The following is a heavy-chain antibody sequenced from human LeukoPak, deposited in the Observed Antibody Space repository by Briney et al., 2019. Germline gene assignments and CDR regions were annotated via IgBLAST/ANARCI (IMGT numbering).Heavy chain of an antibody. CDR3: AGGVGSAKESN. Sequence: ASETLSLTCTVSGGSISSYYWSWIRQPPGKGLEWIGYISYSGSTNYKPSLKSRVTISVDTSKNQLSLKLSSVTAADTAVYYCAGGVGSAKESNWGQGTLVTVSS. CDR1: GGSISSYY. J-gene: IGHJ4*02. CDR2: ISYSGST. D-gene: IGHD3-10*01. V-gene: IGHV4-59*01.